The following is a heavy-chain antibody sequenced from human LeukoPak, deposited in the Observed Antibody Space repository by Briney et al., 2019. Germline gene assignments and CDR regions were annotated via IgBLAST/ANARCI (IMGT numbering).Heavy chain of an antibody. CDR3: AKRGMTTVTSHPYRGYYMDV. V-gene: IGHV3-30*02. Sequence: PGGSLRLSCAASGFNFSSYGMNWVRQAPGKGLEWVAFIRYDGSNKYYADSVKGRFTISRDNSKNTLYLQMNSLRAEDTAVYYCAKRGMTTVTSHPYRGYYMDVWGKGTTVTVSS. CDR2: IRYDGSNK. CDR1: GFNFSSYG. J-gene: IGHJ6*03. D-gene: IGHD4-11*01.